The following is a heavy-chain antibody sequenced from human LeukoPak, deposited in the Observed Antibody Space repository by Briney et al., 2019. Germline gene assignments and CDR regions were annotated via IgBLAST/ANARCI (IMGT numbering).Heavy chain of an antibody. V-gene: IGHV3-30*03. Sequence: PGRSLRLSCAASGFTFSNYAMHWVRQAPGKGLEWVAVISDDGSNKYYGDSVKGRFTISRDNSKNTVYLQMNSLRAEDTAVYYCARGLLAAAGIDYWGQGALVTVSS. CDR2: ISDDGSNK. CDR1: GFTFSNYA. D-gene: IGHD6-13*01. CDR3: ARGLLAAAGIDY. J-gene: IGHJ4*02.